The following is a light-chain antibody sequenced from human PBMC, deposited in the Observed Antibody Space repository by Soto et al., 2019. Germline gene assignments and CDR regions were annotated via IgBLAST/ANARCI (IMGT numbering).Light chain of an antibody. CDR1: SSDVGGYNL. J-gene: IGLJ1*01. CDR2: EVS. Sequence: QSVLTQPASVSGSPGQSITISCTRTSSDVGGYNLVSWYQQHPGKAPKLMISEVSGRPSGVSHRFSGSKSGNTASLTVSGLQAEDEADYYCSSYTNTSTLYVFGSGTKLTVL. CDR3: SSYTNTSTLYV. V-gene: IGLV2-14*01.